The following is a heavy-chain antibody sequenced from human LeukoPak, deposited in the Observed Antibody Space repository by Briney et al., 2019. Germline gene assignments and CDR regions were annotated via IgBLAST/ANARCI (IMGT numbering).Heavy chain of an antibody. CDR2: INAGNGNT. CDR1: GYTFTSYA. D-gene: IGHD6-19*01. CDR3: AREGGSGWFRFDP. Sequence: GASVKVSCKASGYTFTSYAMHWVRQAPGQRLEWMGWINAGNGNTKYSQKFQGRVTTTRDTSASTAYMELSSLRSEDTAVYYCAREGGSGWFRFDPWGQGTLVTVSS. V-gene: IGHV1-3*01. J-gene: IGHJ5*02.